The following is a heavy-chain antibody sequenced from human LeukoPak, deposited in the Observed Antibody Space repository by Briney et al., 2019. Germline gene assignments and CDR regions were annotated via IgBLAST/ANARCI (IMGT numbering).Heavy chain of an antibody. Sequence: PGGSLRLSCAASGFTFRHYWMHWVRQAPGKGLVWVSRINSDGSSTRNADSVKGRFTISRDNAKNTLYLQMNSLRAEDTAVYYCAELGITMIGGVWGKGTTVTISS. D-gene: IGHD3-10*02. V-gene: IGHV3-74*01. CDR3: AELGITMIGGV. J-gene: IGHJ6*04. CDR1: GFTFRHYW. CDR2: INSDGSST.